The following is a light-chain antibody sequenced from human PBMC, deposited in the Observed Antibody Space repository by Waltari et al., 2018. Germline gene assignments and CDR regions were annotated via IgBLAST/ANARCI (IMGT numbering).Light chain of an antibody. CDR3: QQRSSWPLT. J-gene: IGKJ5*01. Sequence: EIVLTQSPATLSLSPGESATLSCRASPSVSHYLAWYQQNPGRAPRLLISDDFTRATGVPDRFSGSGSGTDFTLIISSLEPEDLAVYYCQQRSSWPLTFGQGTRLDIK. CDR1: PSVSHY. V-gene: IGKV3-11*01. CDR2: DDF.